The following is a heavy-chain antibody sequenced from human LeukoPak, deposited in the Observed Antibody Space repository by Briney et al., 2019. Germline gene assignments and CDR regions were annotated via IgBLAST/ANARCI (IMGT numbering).Heavy chain of an antibody. CDR3: ARVTRSGGAFDI. D-gene: IGHD3-3*01. V-gene: IGHV1-69*05. CDR2: IIPIFGTA. Sequence: ASVKVSCKASGGTFSSYAISWVRQAPGQGLEWMGGIIPIFGTANYAQKFQGRVTITTDESTSTAYMELSSLRSEDTAVYYCARVTRSGGAFDIWGQGTMVTVSS. CDR1: GGTFSSYA. J-gene: IGHJ3*02.